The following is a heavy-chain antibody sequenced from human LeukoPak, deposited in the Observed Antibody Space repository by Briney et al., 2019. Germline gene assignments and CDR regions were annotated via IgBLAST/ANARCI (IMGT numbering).Heavy chain of an antibody. Sequence: SETLSLTCTVSGGSIRSGGYYWSWIRQHPGKGLEWIGYMYYSGSTYYNPSLKSRVTISVDTSKNQFSLKLSSVTAADTAVYYCARGLGYCSGGSCYVSWFDPWGQGTLVTVSS. D-gene: IGHD2-15*01. CDR1: GGSIRSGGYY. V-gene: IGHV4-31*03. CDR2: MYYSGST. J-gene: IGHJ5*02. CDR3: ARGLGYCSGGSCYVSWFDP.